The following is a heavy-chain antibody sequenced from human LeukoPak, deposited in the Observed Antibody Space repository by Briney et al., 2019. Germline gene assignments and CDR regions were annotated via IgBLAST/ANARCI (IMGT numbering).Heavy chain of an antibody. CDR1: GFTFSSYG. D-gene: IGHD3-9*01. CDR2: IRYDGSNK. Sequence: GESLRLSCAASGFTFSSYGMHWVRQAPGKGLEWVAFIRYDGSNKYYADSVKGRFTISRDNSKNTLYLQMNSLRAEDTAVYYCAKDQIGYDILTGYHRDYWGQGTLVTVSS. CDR3: AKDQIGYDILTGYHRDY. V-gene: IGHV3-30*02. J-gene: IGHJ4*02.